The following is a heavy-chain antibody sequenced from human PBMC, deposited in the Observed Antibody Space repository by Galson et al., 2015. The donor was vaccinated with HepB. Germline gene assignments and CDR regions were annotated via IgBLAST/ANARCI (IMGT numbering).Heavy chain of an antibody. D-gene: IGHD1-20*01. J-gene: IGHJ4*02. CDR3: ARVVNWSDDVGQFDY. CDR1: GYTFTSYS. CDR2: ISTFNGDT. Sequence: QSGAEVKKPGASVKVSCKASGYTFTSYSITWVRQAPGQGPAWMGWISTFNGDTRYGQKVQGRVTVTSDTSTNISYMELRSLRPDDTAVYYCARVVNWSDDVGQFDYWGQGTLVTVSS. V-gene: IGHV1-18*04.